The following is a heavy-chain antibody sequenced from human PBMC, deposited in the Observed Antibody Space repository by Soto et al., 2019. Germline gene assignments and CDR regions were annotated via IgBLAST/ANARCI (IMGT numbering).Heavy chain of an antibody. J-gene: IGHJ2*01. CDR2: MNPNSGNT. CDR3: VRRGFSSSWGYWYFDL. D-gene: IGHD6-13*01. V-gene: IGHV1-8*01. CDR1: GYTFTSYD. Sequence: QVQLVQSGAEVKKPGASVKVSCKASGYTFTSYDINWVRQATGQGLEWMGWMNPNSGNTGYAQKFQGRVTMTSNTSIITAYMELSSLRAEDTAVYYCVRRGFSSSWGYWYFDLWGRGTLVTVSS.